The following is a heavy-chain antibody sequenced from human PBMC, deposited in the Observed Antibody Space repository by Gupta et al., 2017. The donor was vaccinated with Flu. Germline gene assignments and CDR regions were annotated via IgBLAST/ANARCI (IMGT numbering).Heavy chain of an antibody. CDR3: ARASFGFGYDAFDV. Sequence: QVRLVESGPGLVKPSQTLSLTCAVSGGSITTSYKYWNWIRQSAGKGLEWIGRSYGNGKTTYNPSFKSRVTINVDESQNHFSLQMTSVTAADAAVYYCARASFGFGYDAFDVWGPGRKVTVSS. V-gene: IGHV4-61*02. J-gene: IGHJ3*01. CDR2: SYGNGKT. D-gene: IGHD5-18*01. CDR1: GGSITTSYKY.